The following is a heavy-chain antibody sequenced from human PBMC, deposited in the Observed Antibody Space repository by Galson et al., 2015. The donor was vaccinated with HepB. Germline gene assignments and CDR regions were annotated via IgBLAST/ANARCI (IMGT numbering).Heavy chain of an antibody. D-gene: IGHD1-26*01. J-gene: IGHJ6*03. CDR1: GGTFSSYA. CDR3: SGSGAGDRYDYYYMDV. Sequence: SVKVSCKASGGTFSSYAISWVRQAPGQGLEWMGGIIPIFGTANYAQKFQGRVTITADESTSTAYMELSSLRSEDTAVYYCSGSGAGDRYDYYYMDVWGKGTTVTVSS. CDR2: IIPIFGTA. V-gene: IGHV1-69*13.